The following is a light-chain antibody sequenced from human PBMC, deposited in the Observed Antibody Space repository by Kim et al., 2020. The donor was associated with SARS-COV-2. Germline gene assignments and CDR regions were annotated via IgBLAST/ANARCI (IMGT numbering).Light chain of an antibody. V-gene: IGLV3-19*01. CDR2: SNN. CDR1: SSMSYY. J-gene: IGLJ2*01. Sequence: AVRQTSTISCEDDSSMSYYTTYYQQKPDHAPLLIIYSNNKRPAGIHGCSSGTSSKNTSFITITATQAGDDAYYCCNSRDSNDCVVFGGGTQLTVL. CDR3: NSRDSNDCVV.